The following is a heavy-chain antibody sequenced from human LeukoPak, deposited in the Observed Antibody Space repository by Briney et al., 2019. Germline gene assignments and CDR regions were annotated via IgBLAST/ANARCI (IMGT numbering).Heavy chain of an antibody. D-gene: IGHD1-26*01. CDR2: INPSGGST. CDR3: ARRGGIVGAILSFYFDY. J-gene: IGHJ4*02. CDR1: GYTFTGYY. Sequence: ASVKVSCKASGYTFTGYYMHWARQAPGQGLEWMGIINPSGGSTSYAQKFQGRVTMTRDTSTSTVYMELSSLRSEDTAVYYCARRGGIVGAILSFYFDYWGQGTLVTVSS. V-gene: IGHV1-46*01.